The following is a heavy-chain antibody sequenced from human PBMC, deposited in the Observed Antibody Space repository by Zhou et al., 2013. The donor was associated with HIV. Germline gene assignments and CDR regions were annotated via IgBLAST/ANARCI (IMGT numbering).Heavy chain of an antibody. CDR2: MNPKSGNT. CDR1: GYTFSNYD. V-gene: IGHV1-8*01. CDR3: ARGAVFPPLGY. Sequence: QVQLVQSGAEVKKPGASVKVSCKASGYTFSNYDINWVRQATGQGLEWMGWMNPKSGNTGCAQKFQGRVSMTRNTSIGTAYMELSSLTSEDTAVYYCARGAVFPPLGYWGQGTLVTVSS. J-gene: IGHJ4*02.